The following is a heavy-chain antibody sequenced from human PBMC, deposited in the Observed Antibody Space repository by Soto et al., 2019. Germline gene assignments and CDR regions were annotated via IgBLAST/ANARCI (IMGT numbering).Heavy chain of an antibody. J-gene: IGHJ4*02. D-gene: IGHD3-16*01. CDR1: GDSINDYY. V-gene: IGHV4-59*01. CDR2: IYSSGST. Sequence: SETLSLTCTVSGDSINDYYWSWIRQPPGKGLEWIGYIYSSGSTNQSPSLKSRATVSIDTSKNQVSLKLSSVTAADTAVYYCARLGGLLDYFDYWGQGILVTVSS. CDR3: ARLGGLLDYFDY.